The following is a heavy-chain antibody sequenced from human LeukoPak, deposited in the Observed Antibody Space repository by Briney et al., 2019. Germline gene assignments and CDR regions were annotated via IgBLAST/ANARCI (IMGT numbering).Heavy chain of an antibody. Sequence: ASVKVSCKASGCTFTGYYMHWVRQAPGQGLEWMGWINPNSGGTNYAQKFQGRVTMTRDTSISTAYMELSRLRSDDTAVYYCARQRESIHSSGWYPQSGTLVYWGQGTLVTVSS. V-gene: IGHV1-2*02. J-gene: IGHJ4*02. CDR1: GCTFTGYY. D-gene: IGHD6-19*01. CDR3: ARQRESIHSSGWYPQSGTLVY. CDR2: INPNSGGT.